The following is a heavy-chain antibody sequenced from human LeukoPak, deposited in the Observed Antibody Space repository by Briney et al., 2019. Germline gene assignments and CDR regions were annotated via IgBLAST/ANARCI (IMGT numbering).Heavy chain of an antibody. CDR3: TRLSVAAADHDY. CDR2: IIPIFGTA. Sequence: SVKVSCKASGGTFSSYAISWVRQAPGQGLEWMGGIIPIFGTANYAQKFQGRVTITADESTSTAYMELSSLRSEDTAVYYCTRLSVAAADHDYWGQGTLVTVSS. V-gene: IGHV1-69*13. CDR1: GGTFSSYA. D-gene: IGHD6-13*01. J-gene: IGHJ4*02.